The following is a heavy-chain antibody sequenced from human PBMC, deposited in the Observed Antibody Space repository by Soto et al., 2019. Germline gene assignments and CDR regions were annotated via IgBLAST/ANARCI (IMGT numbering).Heavy chain of an antibody. CDR1: GFTFSSYW. D-gene: IGHD4-17*01. CDR2: INSDGSST. J-gene: IGHJ4*02. Sequence: GGSLRLSCAASGFTFSSYWMHWVRQAPGKGLVWVSRINSDGSSTSYADSVKGRFTISRDNAKNTLYLQMNSLRAEDTALYYCAKDRRVTLYGGKGNYFDYWGQGTLVTVSS. V-gene: IGHV3-74*01. CDR3: AKDRRVTLYGGKGNYFDY.